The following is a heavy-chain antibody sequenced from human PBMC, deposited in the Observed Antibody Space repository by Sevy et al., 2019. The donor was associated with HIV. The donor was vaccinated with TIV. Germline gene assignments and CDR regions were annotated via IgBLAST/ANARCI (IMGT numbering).Heavy chain of an antibody. CDR2: ISAYNGNT. V-gene: IGHV1-18*01. D-gene: IGHD1-26*01. J-gene: IGHJ5*02. CDR1: GYTFTSYG. CDR3: ERDSYHAGSGSYRWFDP. Sequence: ASVKVSCKASGYTFTSYGISWVRQAPGQGLEWMGWISAYNGNTNYAQKLQGRVTMTTDTSTSTAYMELRSLRSDDTAVYYSERDSYHAGSGSYRWFDPWGQGTLVTVSS.